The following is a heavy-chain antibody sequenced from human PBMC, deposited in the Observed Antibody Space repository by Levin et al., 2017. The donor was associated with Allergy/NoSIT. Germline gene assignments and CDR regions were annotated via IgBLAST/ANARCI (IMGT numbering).Heavy chain of an antibody. Sequence: PSETLSLTCAVYGGSFSGYYWSWIRQPPGKGLEWIGEINHSGSTNYNPSLKSRVTISVDTSKNQFSLKLSSVTAADTAVYYCARGLKVAAAEPQGQFYYYYYGMDVWGQGTTVTVSS. CDR3: ARGLKVAAAEPQGQFYYYYYGMDV. CDR1: GGSFSGYY. V-gene: IGHV4-34*01. D-gene: IGHD6-13*01. CDR2: INHSGST. J-gene: IGHJ6*02.